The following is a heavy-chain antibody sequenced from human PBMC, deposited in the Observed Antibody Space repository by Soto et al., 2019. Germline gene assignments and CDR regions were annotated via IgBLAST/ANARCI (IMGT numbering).Heavy chain of an antibody. Sequence: SETLSLTCTVSGGSISSYYWSWIRQPPGKGLEWIGYIYYSGSTNYNPSLKSRVTISVDTSKNQFSLKLSSVTAADTAVYYCARTEWSSHDGPPDLFDYWGQGTLVTVSS. V-gene: IGHV4-59*01. D-gene: IGHD3-3*01. CDR1: GGSISSYY. J-gene: IGHJ4*02. CDR3: ARTEWSSHDGPPDLFDY. CDR2: IYYSGST.